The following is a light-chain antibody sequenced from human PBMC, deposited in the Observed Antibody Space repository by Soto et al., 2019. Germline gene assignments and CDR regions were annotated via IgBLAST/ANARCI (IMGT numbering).Light chain of an antibody. Sequence: EIVLTQSPATLSLSPGERATLSCRASQSVSSYLAWYQQKPGQAPRLLIYDASNRATGIPARFSGSGSGTDFTLTISSLEPEDFAVYYCQRRSNWFTFGGGPKVEIK. CDR3: QRRSNWFT. CDR2: DAS. J-gene: IGKJ4*01. V-gene: IGKV3-11*01. CDR1: QSVSSY.